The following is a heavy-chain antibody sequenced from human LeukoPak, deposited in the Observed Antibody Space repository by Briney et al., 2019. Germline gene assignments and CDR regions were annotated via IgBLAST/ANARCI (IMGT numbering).Heavy chain of an antibody. CDR3: ARDSGSSGWYPYYYYGMDV. V-gene: IGHV1-69*13. CDR2: IIPIFGTA. Sequence: ASVKVSCKASGGTFSSHAISWVRQAPGQGLEWMGGIIPIFGTANYAQKFQGRVTITADESTSTAYMELSSLRSEDTAVYYCARDSGSSGWYPYYYYGMDVWGQGTTVTVSS. D-gene: IGHD6-19*01. CDR1: GGTFSSHA. J-gene: IGHJ6*02.